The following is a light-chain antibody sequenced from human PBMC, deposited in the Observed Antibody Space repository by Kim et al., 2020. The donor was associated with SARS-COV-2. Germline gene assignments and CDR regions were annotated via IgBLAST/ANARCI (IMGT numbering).Light chain of an antibody. V-gene: IGKV4-1*01. Sequence: DIVMTQSPDSLAVSLGERATINCKSSQSVLYSSNNKNYLAWYQHKPGQPPKLLIYWASTRESGVPDRFSGSGSGTDFTLTISSLQAEDVAIYYCQQYDSAPLTCGGGTKVDIK. CDR2: WAS. CDR3: QQYDSAPLT. J-gene: IGKJ4*01. CDR1: QSVLYSSNNKNY.